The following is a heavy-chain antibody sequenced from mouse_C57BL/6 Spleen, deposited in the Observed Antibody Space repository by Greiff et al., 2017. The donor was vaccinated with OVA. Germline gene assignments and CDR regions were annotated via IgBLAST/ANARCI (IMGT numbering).Heavy chain of an antibody. D-gene: IGHD2-4*01. J-gene: IGHJ2*01. CDR2: IYPGSGNT. CDR3: ARTGDYDGDY. Sequence: QVQLKESGPELVKPGASVKISCKASGYSFTSYYIHWVKQRPGQGLEWIGWIYPGSGNTKYNEKFKGKATLAADTSSSTAYMQLSSLTSEDSAVYCCARTGDYDGDYWGQGTTLTVSS. CDR1: GYSFTSYY. V-gene: IGHV1-66*01.